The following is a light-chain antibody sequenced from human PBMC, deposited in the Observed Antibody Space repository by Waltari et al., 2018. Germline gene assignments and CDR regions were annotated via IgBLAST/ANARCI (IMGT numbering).Light chain of an antibody. J-gene: IGLJ3*02. Sequence: QTVVTPEPSLSVSPGGTVTLTCAFSPGSVSSTSYPTWYQQTPGQPPRTLVYKGISRSSGVPDRFSGSILGNTAALTITGAQADDESDYYCSMYMGSGVWVFGGGTKLTVL. CDR2: KGI. V-gene: IGLV8-61*01. CDR1: PGSVSSTSY. CDR3: SMYMGSGVWV.